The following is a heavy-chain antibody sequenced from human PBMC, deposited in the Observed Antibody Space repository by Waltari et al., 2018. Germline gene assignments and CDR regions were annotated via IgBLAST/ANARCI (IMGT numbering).Heavy chain of an antibody. CDR2: ITWDGRST. D-gene: IGHD3-9*01. CDR3: VKEAAGYDSLIANGLDV. V-gene: IGHV3-43D*04. CDR1: GFTFDAFR. Sequence: EVQLEESGGGVVQPGGSLRLSCAASGFTFDAFRIHLVRQAPGKGLEWVSLITWDGRSTYYADSVKGRFAISRDNGKDFLYLQMNSLRPEDTALYYCVKEAAGYDSLIANGLDVWGQGTTVTVSS. J-gene: IGHJ6*02.